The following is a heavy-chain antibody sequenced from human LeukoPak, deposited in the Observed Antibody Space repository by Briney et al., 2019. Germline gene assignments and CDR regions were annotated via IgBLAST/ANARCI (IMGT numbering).Heavy chain of an antibody. CDR2: ISAYNGNT. V-gene: IGHV1-18*01. D-gene: IGHD2-2*01. Sequence: ASVKVSCKASGYTFTSYGISWVRQAPGQGLEWMGWISAYNGNTNYAQKLQGRVTMTTDTSTTTAYMELRSLRSDDTAVYYCASRYCSSTSCPTHDAFDIWGQGTMVTVSS. CDR3: ASRYCSSTSCPTHDAFDI. CDR1: GYTFTSYG. J-gene: IGHJ3*02.